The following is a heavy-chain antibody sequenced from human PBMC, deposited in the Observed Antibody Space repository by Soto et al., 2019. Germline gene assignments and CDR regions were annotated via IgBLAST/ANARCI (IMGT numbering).Heavy chain of an antibody. J-gene: IGHJ3*01. CDR2: ITGNGDDS. D-gene: IGHD2-15*01. CDR3: AKDPYYSGNSCYSKAFDV. V-gene: IGHV3-23*01. CDR1: GFTFSSYG. Sequence: EAQLLESGGGLVRPGGSLRLSCAASGFTFSSYGMTWVRQAQGRGLEWVSSITGNGDDSHYADSVTGRFTISRDNSRSTLYLEMNSLRVEDTAVYYCAKDPYYSGNSCYSKAFDVWGQGTVVTVSS.